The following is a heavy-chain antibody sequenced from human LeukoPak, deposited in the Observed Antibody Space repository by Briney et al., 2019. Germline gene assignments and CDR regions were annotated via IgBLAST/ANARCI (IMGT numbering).Heavy chain of an antibody. D-gene: IGHD2-15*01. CDR2: IYSRGTT. V-gene: IGHV4-61*02. CDR1: GGSITSDTYY. Sequence: SETLSLTCTVSGGSITSDTYYWSWIRQPPGKGLEWIGRIYSRGTTNYNPSLKSRVTMSVDTSKNQFSLQLNSVTAADTAIYFCAGWARGGTPGQAPSWGQGTLVTVSS. CDR3: AGWARGGTPGQAPS. J-gene: IGHJ5*02.